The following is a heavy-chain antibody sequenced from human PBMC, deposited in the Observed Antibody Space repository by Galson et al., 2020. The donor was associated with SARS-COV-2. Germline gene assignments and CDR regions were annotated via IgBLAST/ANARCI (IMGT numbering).Heavy chain of an antibody. Sequence: GGSLRLSCAASGFTFSNYAMHWVRQAPGKGLEWVAVISYDGSNKYYADSVKGRFTISRDNSKNTLCLQMNSLRTEDTAVYYCARPRSGGYYGSFVYWGQGTLVAVSS. CDR2: ISYDGSNK. D-gene: IGHD1-26*01. V-gene: IGHV3-30*04. CDR1: GFTFSNYA. J-gene: IGHJ4*02. CDR3: ARPRSGGYYGSFVY.